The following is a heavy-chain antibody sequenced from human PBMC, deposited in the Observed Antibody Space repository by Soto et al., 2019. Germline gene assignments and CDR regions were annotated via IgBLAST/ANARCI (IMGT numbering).Heavy chain of an antibody. J-gene: IGHJ4*02. Sequence: QVQLVQSGAEVKKTGASVEVSCKASGYTFISYGISWVRQAPGQGLEWMGWISPNNGKTYNAQKFEARITMTTDTSPTTAYMELRTLGSDDTAVYYCAGAGFSTSWLCLLATGAHGVEIDSCGQGTLVTVS. V-gene: IGHV1-18*01. CDR2: ISPNNGKT. CDR1: GYTFISYG. CDR3: AGAGFSTSWLCLLATGAHGVEIDS. D-gene: IGHD6-13*01.